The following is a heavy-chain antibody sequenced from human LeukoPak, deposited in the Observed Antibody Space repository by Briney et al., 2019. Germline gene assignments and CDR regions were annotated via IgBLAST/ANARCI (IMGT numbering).Heavy chain of an antibody. V-gene: IGHV7-4-1*02. CDR2: INTNTGNP. Sequence: GASVKVSCKASGYTFTSYAMNWVRQAPGQGLEWMGWINTNTGNPTYAQGFTGRFVFSLDTSVSTAYLQISSLKAEDTAVYYCAVQGYYDFWSALNWFDPWGQGTLVTVSS. CDR3: AVQGYYDFWSALNWFDP. J-gene: IGHJ5*02. CDR1: GYTFTSYA. D-gene: IGHD3-3*01.